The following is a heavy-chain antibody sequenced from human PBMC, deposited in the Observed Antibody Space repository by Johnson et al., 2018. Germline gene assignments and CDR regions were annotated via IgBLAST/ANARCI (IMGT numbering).Heavy chain of an antibody. V-gene: IGHV3-49*05. J-gene: IGHJ6*02. Sequence: EVQLVESGGGLVKPGRSLRLSCTASGFTFGDYAMSWFRQAPGKGLEWVGFIRSKAYGGTTEYAASVKGRFTISRDDSKSIAYLQMNSLKTEDTAVFYCTRTHDYGDYYGMDVWGQGTTVTVSS. CDR3: TRTHDYGDYYGMDV. CDR2: IRSKAYGGTT. D-gene: IGHD4-17*01. CDR1: GFTFGDYA.